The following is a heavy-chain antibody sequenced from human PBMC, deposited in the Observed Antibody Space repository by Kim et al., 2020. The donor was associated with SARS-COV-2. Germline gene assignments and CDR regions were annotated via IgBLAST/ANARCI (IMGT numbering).Heavy chain of an antibody. J-gene: IGHJ4*02. CDR2: IRPDGNEK. D-gene: IGHD6-19*01. Sequence: GGSLRLSCAASGFTFNMYWMTWVRQAPGKGLEGVANIRPDGNEKYHVDSVKGRFNISRDNAKNSLYLQMNSLRVEDTAVYYCAGLSRGVAGHDNWGQGTVVTVSS. CDR3: AGLSRGVAGHDN. CDR1: GFTFNMYW. V-gene: IGHV3-7*01.